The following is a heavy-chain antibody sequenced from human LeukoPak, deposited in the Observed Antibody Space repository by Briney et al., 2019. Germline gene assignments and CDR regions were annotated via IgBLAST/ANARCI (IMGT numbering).Heavy chain of an antibody. CDR2: MSADNGNP. CDR1: GYTVSSYG. J-gene: IGHJ4*02. D-gene: IGHD3-10*01. Sequence: ASVKVSCKASGYTVSSYGISWVRQAPGQGLEWMGWMSADNGNPNYAQKVQGRVTMTTDTSTSTAYMELRSLRSDDTAVYYCARDNRITMVRGVIIPTPAFDYWGQGTLVTVSS. CDR3: ARDNRITMVRGVIIPTPAFDY. V-gene: IGHV1-18*01.